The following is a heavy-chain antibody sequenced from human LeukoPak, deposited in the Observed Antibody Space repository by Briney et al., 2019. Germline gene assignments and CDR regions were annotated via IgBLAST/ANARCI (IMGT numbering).Heavy chain of an antibody. D-gene: IGHD1-26*01. Sequence: SETLSLTCAVYGGSFSGYYWSWIRQPPGKGLEWIGEINHSGSTNYNPSLKSRVTISVDTSKNQFSLKLSSVTAADTAVYYCARPRYSGSYYGYWGQGTLVTVSS. V-gene: IGHV4-34*01. J-gene: IGHJ4*02. CDR2: INHSGST. CDR1: GGSFSGYY. CDR3: ARPRYSGSYYGY.